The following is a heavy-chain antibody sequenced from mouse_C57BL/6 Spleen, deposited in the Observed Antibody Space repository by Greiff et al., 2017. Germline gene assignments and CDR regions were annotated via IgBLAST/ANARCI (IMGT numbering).Heavy chain of an antibody. Sequence: QVQLQQPGAELVRPGSSVKLSCKASGYTFTSYWMHWVKQRPIQGLEWIGNIDPSDSETHYNQKFKDKATLTVDKSSSTAYMQLSSLTSEDSAVYYCAGQGGNSYYAMDYWGQGTSVTVAS. D-gene: IGHD2-1*01. CDR2: IDPSDSET. CDR3: AGQGGNSYYAMDY. CDR1: GYTFTSYW. V-gene: IGHV1-52*01. J-gene: IGHJ4*01.